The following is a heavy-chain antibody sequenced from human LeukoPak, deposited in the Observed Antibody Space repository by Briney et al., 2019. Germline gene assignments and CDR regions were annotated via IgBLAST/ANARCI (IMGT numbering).Heavy chain of an antibody. J-gene: IGHJ4*02. Sequence: SETLSITCTVSGGSISSYYWSWIRQPPGKGLEWIGYIYYSGSTNYNPSLKSRVTISVDTSKNQFSLKLSSVTAADTAVYYCARHGGRRDGYNSFDYWGQGTLVTVSS. CDR1: GGSISSYY. D-gene: IGHD5-24*01. CDR2: IYYSGST. CDR3: ARHGGRRDGYNSFDY. V-gene: IGHV4-59*08.